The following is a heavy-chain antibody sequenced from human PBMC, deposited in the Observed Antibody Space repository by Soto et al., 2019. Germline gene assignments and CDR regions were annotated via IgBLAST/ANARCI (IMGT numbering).Heavy chain of an antibody. CDR2: IYWDDSK. D-gene: IGHD1-26*01. J-gene: IGHJ4*02. CDR3: AHAYGGRSLY. V-gene: IGHV2-5*02. CDR1: GFSLTTDRVG. Sequence: QITLKESGPTLVKPTQTLTLTCTFSGFSLTTDRVGVGWIRQPPGEALEWLAVIYWDDSKTYRPSLESRLTITTDPSKNQVALTMTNIDSLATATYYCAHAYGGRSLYWGQGTLVTVSS.